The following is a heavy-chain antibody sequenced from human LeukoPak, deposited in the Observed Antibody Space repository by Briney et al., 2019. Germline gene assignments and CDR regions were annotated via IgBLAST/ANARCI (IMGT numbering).Heavy chain of an antibody. D-gene: IGHD3-10*01. CDR3: AKDVPTGAPYYYGSGSYYNVDY. V-gene: IGHV3-11*01. CDR2: ISSSGSTI. CDR1: GFTFSDYY. Sequence: PGGSLRLSCAASGFTFSDYYMSWIRQAPGKGLEWVSYISSSGSTIYYADSVKGRFTISRDNAKNSLYLQMNSLRAEDTAVYYCAKDVPTGAPYYYGSGSYYNVDYWGQGTLVTVSS. J-gene: IGHJ4*02.